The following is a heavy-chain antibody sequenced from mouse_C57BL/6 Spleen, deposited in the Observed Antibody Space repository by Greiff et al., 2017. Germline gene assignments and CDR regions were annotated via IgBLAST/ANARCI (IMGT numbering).Heavy chain of an antibody. J-gene: IGHJ2*01. CDR2: SDPNSGGT. CDR3: ARTELGRCFDY. CDR1: GYTFTSYW. Sequence: QVQLQQPGAELVKPGASVKLSCKASGYTFTSYWMHWVRQRPGRGLEWIGRSDPNSGGTKYNEKFKSKATLTVDKPSSTAYMQLSSLTSEDSAVYYCARTELGRCFDYWGQGTTLTVSS. V-gene: IGHV1-72*01. D-gene: IGHD4-1*01.